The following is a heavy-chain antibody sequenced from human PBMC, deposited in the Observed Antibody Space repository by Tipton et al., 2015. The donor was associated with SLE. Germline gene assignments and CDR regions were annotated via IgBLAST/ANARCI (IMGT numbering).Heavy chain of an antibody. V-gene: IGHV3-23*01. CDR2: ISGSGGST. CDR3: AKDRHYGSGRPPYFDY. Sequence: SLRLSCAASGFTFSSYAMSWVRQAPGKGLEWVSAISGSGGSTYYADSVKGRFTISRDNSKNTLYLQMNSLRAEDTAVYYCAKDRHYGSGRPPYFDYWGQGTLVTVSS. CDR1: GFTFSSYA. J-gene: IGHJ4*02. D-gene: IGHD3-10*01.